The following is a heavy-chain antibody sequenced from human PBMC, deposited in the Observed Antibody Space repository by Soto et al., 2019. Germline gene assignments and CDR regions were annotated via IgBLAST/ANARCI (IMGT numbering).Heavy chain of an antibody. J-gene: IGHJ6*03. CDR3: ARPPHRSSWYYHYYIDV. CDR1: GFTFSSYS. V-gene: IGHV3-21*01. Sequence: GGSLRLSCAASGFTFSSYSMNWVRQAPGKGLEWVSSISSSSSYIYYADSVKGRFTISRDNAKNSLYLQMNSLRAEDTAVYYCARPPHRSSWYYHYYIDVRAQGTTVTVSS. CDR2: ISSSSSYI.